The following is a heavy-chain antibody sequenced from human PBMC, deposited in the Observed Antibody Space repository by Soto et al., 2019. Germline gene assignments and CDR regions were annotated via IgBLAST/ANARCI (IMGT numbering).Heavy chain of an antibody. CDR3: ARLNQGDYNRNHDWFDP. D-gene: IGHD1-20*01. V-gene: IGHV4-39*01. CDR1: GGSISSGSFY. Sequence: SETLSLTCTVSGGSISSGSFYWAWLRQPPGSGLEWIGLISYSGTAYYSVSLKSRGTMSVDASKNQFSLRLTSVTAADTAMYYCARLNQGDYNRNHDWFDPWGQGSLVTVSS. CDR2: ISYSGTA. J-gene: IGHJ5*02.